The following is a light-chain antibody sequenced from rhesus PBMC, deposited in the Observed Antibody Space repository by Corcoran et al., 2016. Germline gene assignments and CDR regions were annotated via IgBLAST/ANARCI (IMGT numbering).Light chain of an antibody. CDR3: QQHNSLPYS. Sequence: DIQMTQSPSSLSAFVGDRVIITCRASQTIGNYLIWYQQNPGKVTKVLIYDATTLQSGVPFRFSGSGSGTDFTLTISSLQPEDFATYYCQQHNSLPYSFGQGTKVEIK. CDR2: DAT. V-gene: IGKV1-44*03. CDR1: QTIGNY. J-gene: IGKJ2*01.